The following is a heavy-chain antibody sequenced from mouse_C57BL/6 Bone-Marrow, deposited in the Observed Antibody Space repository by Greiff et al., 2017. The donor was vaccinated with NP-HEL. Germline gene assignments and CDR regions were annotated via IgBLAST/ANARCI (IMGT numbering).Heavy chain of an antibody. Sequence: QVQLQQPGAELVKPGASVKLSCKASGYTFTTYWMQWVKQRPGQGLEWIGEIDPSDSYTNYNQKFQGKATLNVETSSSTAYMQISSLSSEDSAVYYCARKAYYGRSYEFAYWGQGTLVTVSA. CDR2: IDPSDSYT. D-gene: IGHD1-1*01. CDR1: GYTFTTYW. V-gene: IGHV1-50*01. J-gene: IGHJ3*01. CDR3: ARKAYYGRSYEFAY.